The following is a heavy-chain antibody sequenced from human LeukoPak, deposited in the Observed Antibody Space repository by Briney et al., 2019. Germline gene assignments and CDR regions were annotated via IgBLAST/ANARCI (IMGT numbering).Heavy chain of an antibody. J-gene: IGHJ4*02. D-gene: IGHD2-8*01. V-gene: IGHV4-34*01. Sequence: SETLSLTCAVYGGSFSGYYWSWIRQPPGKGLEWIGEINHSGSTNCNPSLKSRVTISVDTSKNQFSLKLSSVTAADTAVYYCARGLIVLMAYAKMGYFDYWGQGTLVTVSS. CDR3: ARGLIVLMAYAKMGYFDY. CDR1: GGSFSGYY. CDR2: INHSGST.